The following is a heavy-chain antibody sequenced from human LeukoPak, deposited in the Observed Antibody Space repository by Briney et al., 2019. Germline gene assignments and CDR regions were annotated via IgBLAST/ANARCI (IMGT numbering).Heavy chain of an antibody. CDR3: AKELAIAARPTFDY. Sequence: GGSLRLSCATSGFTFSSYAMTWVRQAPGKGLELVSIISRSGSNTYYADSVKGRFTISRENSKNTLYLQMNSLRAEDTAVYYCAKELAIAARPTFDYWRQGTLVTVSS. D-gene: IGHD6-6*01. J-gene: IGHJ4*02. CDR1: GFTFSSYA. V-gene: IGHV3-23*01. CDR2: ISRSGSNT.